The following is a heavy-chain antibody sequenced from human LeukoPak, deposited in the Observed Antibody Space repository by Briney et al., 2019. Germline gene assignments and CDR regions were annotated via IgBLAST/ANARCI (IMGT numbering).Heavy chain of an antibody. CDR3: ARRFENSSSSFGY. V-gene: IGHV5-51*01. J-gene: IGHJ4*02. CDR1: GYRFTSYW. Sequence: GESLKISCKGSGYRFTSYWIAWVRQMPGKGLEWMGIIYPGDSDTRYSPSFQGQVTISADKSISTAYLQWSSLKASDTAMYYCARRFENSSSSFGYWGQGTLVTVSS. D-gene: IGHD6-6*01. CDR2: IYPGDSDT.